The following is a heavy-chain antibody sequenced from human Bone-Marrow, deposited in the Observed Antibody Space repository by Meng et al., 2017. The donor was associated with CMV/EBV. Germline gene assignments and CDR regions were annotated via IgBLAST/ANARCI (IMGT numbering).Heavy chain of an antibody. CDR1: GYSFTSYW. CDR2: IYPGDSDT. D-gene: IGHD3-3*01. Sequence: GESLKISCKGSGYSFTSYWIGWVRQMPGKGLEWMGIIYPGDSDTRYSPSFQGQVTISADKSISTAYLQWSSLKASDTAMYYCARSTIFGVVTPSLINYYYYGMDVWGQGTTVTVSS. V-gene: IGHV5-51*01. J-gene: IGHJ6*02. CDR3: ARSTIFGVVTPSLINYYYYGMDV.